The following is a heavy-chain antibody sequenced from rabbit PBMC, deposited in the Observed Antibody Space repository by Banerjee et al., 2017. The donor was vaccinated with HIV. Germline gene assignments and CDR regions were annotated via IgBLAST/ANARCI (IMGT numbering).Heavy chain of an antibody. CDR2: IYAGDGNT. V-gene: IGHV1S40*01. J-gene: IGHJ4*01. CDR3: AREYGSSPDL. Sequence: QSLEESGGGLVQPEGSLALTCKASGFTISSSYYMCWVRQAPGKGLEWIGCIYAGDGNTYYASWAKGRFTISKTSSTTVTLQMTSLTAADTATYFCAREYGSSPDLWGPGTLVTVS. D-gene: IGHD8-1*01. CDR1: GFTISSSYY.